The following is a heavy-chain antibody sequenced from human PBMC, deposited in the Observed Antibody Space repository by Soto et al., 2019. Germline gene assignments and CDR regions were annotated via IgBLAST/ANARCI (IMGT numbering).Heavy chain of an antibody. D-gene: IGHD3-22*01. CDR1: GFTFSDYY. Sequence: PGGSLRLSCAASGFTFSDYYISWIRQAPGKGLEWVSYISSSTSTMFYADSVKGRFTISRDNAKNSVSLQMNSLRVEDTAVYYCARDAGSAEASSGYYYAFDLWGQGSLVTVSS. CDR3: ARDAGSAEASSGYYYAFDL. J-gene: IGHJ4*02. V-gene: IGHV3-11*01. CDR2: ISSSTSTM.